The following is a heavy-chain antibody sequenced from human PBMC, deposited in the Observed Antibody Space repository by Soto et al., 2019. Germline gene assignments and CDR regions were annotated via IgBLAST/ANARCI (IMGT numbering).Heavy chain of an antibody. CDR2: ISYSGHT. J-gene: IGHJ6*02. V-gene: IGHV4-59*08. Sequence: QVRLQESGPGLVKPSETLSLTCTVSGGSITSITNHYCSWIRQPPGKGLEWIGYISYSGHTSYNPPLKSRVILSVDTSKNQVSLNLASVTAADTAVYYCATQGFVTLHGLVDVWGQGTTVTVSS. CDR3: ATQGFVTLHGLVDV. D-gene: IGHD4-4*01. CDR1: GGSITSITNHY.